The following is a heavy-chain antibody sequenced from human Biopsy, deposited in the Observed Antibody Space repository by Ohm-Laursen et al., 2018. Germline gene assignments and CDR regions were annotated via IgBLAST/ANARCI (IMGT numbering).Heavy chain of an antibody. J-gene: IGHJ6*02. V-gene: IGHV4-59*11. CDR3: ARDSGILNYGNFKYYHYYGMDV. CDR1: GGSFTGHY. D-gene: IGHD4-11*01. Sequence: GTLSLTWTVSGGSFTGHYWSWIRQPPGKGLEWIGHIYYSVMTNYNPSLQSRVSISADTSRNQVSLTLSSVTAADTAVYYCARDSGILNYGNFKYYHYYGMDVWGQGTKVTVSS. CDR2: IYYSVMT.